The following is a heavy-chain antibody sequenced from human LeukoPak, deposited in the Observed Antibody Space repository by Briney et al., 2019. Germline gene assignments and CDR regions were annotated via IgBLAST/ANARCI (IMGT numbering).Heavy chain of an antibody. CDR3: ARGQSARLGYCSSTSCRKRVYNWFDP. D-gene: IGHD2-2*01. CDR1: GFTFSSYW. CDR2: INSDGSST. V-gene: IGHV3-74*01. J-gene: IGHJ5*02. Sequence: GSLRLSCAASGFTFSSYWMHWVRQAPGKGLVWVSRINSDGSSTSYADSVKGRFTISRDNAKNTLYLQMNSLRDEDTAVYYCARGQSARLGYCSSTSCRKRVYNWFDPWGQGTLVTVSS.